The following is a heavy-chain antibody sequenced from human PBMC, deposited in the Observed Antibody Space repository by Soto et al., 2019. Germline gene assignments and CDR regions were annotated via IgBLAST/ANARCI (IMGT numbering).Heavy chain of an antibody. V-gene: IGHV1-18*01. D-gene: IGHD3-10*01. Sequence: ASVKVSCKASGYTFTSYVISWVRQAPGQGLEWMGWISAYNGNTNYAQKLQGRVTITRDTSASTAYMELGSLRSEDTAVYYCASGNVLLWFGELLVWFDPWGQGTLVTVSS. J-gene: IGHJ5*02. CDR1: GYTFTSYV. CDR2: ISAYNGNT. CDR3: ASGNVLLWFGELLVWFDP.